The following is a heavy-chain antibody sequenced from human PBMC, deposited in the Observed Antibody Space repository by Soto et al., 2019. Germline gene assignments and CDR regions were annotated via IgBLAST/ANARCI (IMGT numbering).Heavy chain of an antibody. CDR3: YTAQGQTYYGMDV. CDR2: ISSSSSTI. D-gene: IGHD5-18*01. Sequence: EVQLVESGGGLVQPGGSLRLSCAASGFTFSSYSMNWVRQVPGKRLEWVSYISSSSSTIYYADSVKCRFTISRDNDKNSLYLQMDSLRDGDTPVYDCYTAQGQTYYGMDVWGQGTTITVSS. J-gene: IGHJ6*02. V-gene: IGHV3-48*02. CDR1: GFTFSSYS.